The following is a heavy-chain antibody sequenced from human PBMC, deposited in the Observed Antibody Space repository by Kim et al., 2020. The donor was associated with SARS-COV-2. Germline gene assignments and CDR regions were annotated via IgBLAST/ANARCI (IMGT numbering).Heavy chain of an antibody. J-gene: IGHJ5*02. CDR2: ISYDGSNK. CDR3: ARDGTGFGEFGGRFDP. CDR1: GFTFSSYA. V-gene: IGHV3-30*04. Sequence: GGSLRLSCAASGFTFSSYAMHWVRQAPGKGLEWVAVISYDGSNKYYADSVKGRFTISRDNSKNTLYLQMNSLRAEDTAVYYCARDGTGFGEFGGRFDPWGQGTLVTVSS. D-gene: IGHD3-10*01.